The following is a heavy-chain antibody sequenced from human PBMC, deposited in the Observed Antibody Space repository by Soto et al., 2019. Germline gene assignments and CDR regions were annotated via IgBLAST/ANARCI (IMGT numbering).Heavy chain of an antibody. D-gene: IGHD5-12*01. CDR2: ISYDGSNK. CDR3: ARKAVEMATIGVAFGY. V-gene: IGHV3-30-3*01. Sequence: QVQLVESGGGVVQPGRSLRLSCAASGFTFSSYAMHWVRQAPGKGLEWVAVISYDGSNKYYADSVKGRFTISRDNSKNTLYLKMNSLRAEDTAVYYCARKAVEMATIGVAFGYWGQGTLVTVSS. CDR1: GFTFSSYA. J-gene: IGHJ4*02.